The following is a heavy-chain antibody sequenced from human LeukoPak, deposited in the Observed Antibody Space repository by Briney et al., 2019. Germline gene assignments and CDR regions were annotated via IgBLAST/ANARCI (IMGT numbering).Heavy chain of an antibody. CDR1: GASISSTTYN. Sequence: PSETLSLTCTVSGASISSTTYNWAWIRQPPGKGLEWIGSIYYTGSTFYNPSLKSRVTISVDRSKNQFSLKLSSVTAADTAVYYCARDLGDAFDIWGQGTMVTVSS. V-gene: IGHV4-39*07. CDR3: ARDLGDAFDI. J-gene: IGHJ3*02. CDR2: IYYTGST.